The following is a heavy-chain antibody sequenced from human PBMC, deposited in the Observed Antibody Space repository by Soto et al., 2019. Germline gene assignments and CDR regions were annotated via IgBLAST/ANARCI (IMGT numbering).Heavy chain of an antibody. D-gene: IGHD3-9*01. J-gene: IGHJ2*01. CDR1: GGSFSGYY. V-gene: IGHV4-34*01. CDR3: ARESNDILTGPPWVWYFDL. Sequence: QVQLQQWGAGPLRPLETLSLTCGVSGGSFSGYYWAWIRQSPGKGLEWIGEINDRGSINYNPSLKSRFSIAVDTSKNHYSLNLRSVTAADTAVYYCARESNDILTGPPWVWYFDLWGRGTLVTVSS. CDR2: INDRGSI.